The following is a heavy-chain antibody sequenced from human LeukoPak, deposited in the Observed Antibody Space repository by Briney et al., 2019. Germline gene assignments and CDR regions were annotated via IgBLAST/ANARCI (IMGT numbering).Heavy chain of an antibody. V-gene: IGHV3-48*03. CDR3: ARDLSGYDYFDY. D-gene: IGHD5-12*01. J-gene: IGHJ4*02. Sequence: VGSLRLSCAASGFTFSSYEMNWVRQAPGKGLEWFSYISSSGSTIYYADSVKVRLTISRDNAKNSLYLQMNSLRAEDTAVYYCARDLSGYDYFDYWGQGTLVTVSS. CDR1: GFTFSSYE. CDR2: ISSSGSTI.